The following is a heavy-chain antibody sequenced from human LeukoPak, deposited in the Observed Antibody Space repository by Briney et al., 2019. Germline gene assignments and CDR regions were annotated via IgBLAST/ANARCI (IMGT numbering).Heavy chain of an antibody. CDR3: AKDHGNFDY. V-gene: IGHV3-23*01. CDR2: ISGSGGST. J-gene: IGHJ4*02. Sequence: GSLRLSCAASGFTFSIYALSWVRQAPGKGLEWVSAISGSGGSTYCADSVKGRFTISRDNSKNTLYLQMNSLRAEDTAVYYCAKDHGNFDYWGQGTLVTVSS. CDR1: GFTFSIYA.